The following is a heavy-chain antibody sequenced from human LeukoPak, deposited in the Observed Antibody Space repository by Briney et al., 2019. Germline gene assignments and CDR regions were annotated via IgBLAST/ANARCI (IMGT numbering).Heavy chain of an antibody. CDR3: ARYCTGGSCYGFKFDC. D-gene: IGHD2-15*01. J-gene: IGHJ4*02. V-gene: IGHV4-59*01. CDR1: GGSISSYY. CDR2: IYYTGST. Sequence: SETLSLTCSVSGGSISSYYWSWIRQPPGEGLQWIGHIYYTGSTTYNPSLESRVTISLNTSKNQFSLKLSSVTAADTAVYYCARYCTGGSCYGFKFDCRGRGTLVTVSS.